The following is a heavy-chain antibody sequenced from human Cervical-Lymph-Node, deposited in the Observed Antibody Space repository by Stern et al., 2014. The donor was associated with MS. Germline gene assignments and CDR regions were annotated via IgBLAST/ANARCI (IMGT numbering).Heavy chain of an antibody. V-gene: IGHV3-30*03. D-gene: IGHD6-19*01. CDR2: ISFDGAKT. CDR3: ARGSDWYPLDY. CDR1: GFAFSPYG. Sequence: VQLGQSGGGVVQPGRSLRLSCSPSGFAFSPYGMHWVRQAPGKGLEWLVIISFDGAKTYYADSVKGRFTISRDSPKNTLYLQMKSLRGEDTAVYYCARGSDWYPLDYWGQGTLVTVSS. J-gene: IGHJ4*02.